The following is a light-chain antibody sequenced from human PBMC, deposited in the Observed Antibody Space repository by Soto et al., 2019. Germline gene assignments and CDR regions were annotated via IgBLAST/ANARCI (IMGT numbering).Light chain of an antibody. CDR1: ESIARH. V-gene: IGKV1-39*01. CDR2: AAS. Sequence: DIQMTQSPSSLSASVGDRVTITCRASESIARHLNWYQQKPGKAPKLLIYAASSLQNGVPSRFRGGGSGTDFTITISNLQPEDFATYYWQQTYSTLSITFGQGTRLEIK. J-gene: IGKJ5*01. CDR3: QQTYSTLSIT.